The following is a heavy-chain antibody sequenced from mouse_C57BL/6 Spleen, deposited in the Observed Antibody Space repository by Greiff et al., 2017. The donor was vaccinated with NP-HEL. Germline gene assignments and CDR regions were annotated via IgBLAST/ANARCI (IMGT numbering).Heavy chain of an antibody. J-gene: IGHJ3*01. CDR1: GYTFTSYW. CDR3: ARNYYGSSSIAY. Sequence: VQLQQPGAELVKPGASVKLSCKASGYTFTSYWMHWVKQRPGQGLEWIGMIHPNSGSTNYNEKFKSKATLTVDKSSSTAYMQLSSLTSEDSAVYYCARNYYGSSSIAYWGQGTLVTVSA. CDR2: IHPNSGST. D-gene: IGHD1-1*01. V-gene: IGHV1-64*01.